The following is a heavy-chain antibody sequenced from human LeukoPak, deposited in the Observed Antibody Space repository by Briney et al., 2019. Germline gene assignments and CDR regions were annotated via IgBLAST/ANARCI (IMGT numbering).Heavy chain of an antibody. V-gene: IGHV4-30-4*08. CDR3: ARGDDSSGNFDY. CDR2: IYYSGST. Sequence: KPSQTLSLTCTVSGGSISSGSYYWSWIRQPPGKGLEWIGYIYYSGSTYYNPSLKSRVTISVDTSKNQFSLKLSSVTAADTAVYYCARGDDSSGNFDYWGQGTLVTVSS. D-gene: IGHD3-22*01. CDR1: GGSISSGSYY. J-gene: IGHJ4*02.